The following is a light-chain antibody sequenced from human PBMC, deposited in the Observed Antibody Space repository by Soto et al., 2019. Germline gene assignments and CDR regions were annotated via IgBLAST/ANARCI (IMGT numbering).Light chain of an antibody. CDR2: EVS. V-gene: IGLV2-8*01. CDR1: SSDVGGYNY. Sequence: QSVLTQPPSASGSPGQSVTISCTGTSSDVGGYNYVSWYQQHPGKAPKLMIYEVSKRPSGVPDRFSGSKSGNTASLTVSALQAEDEADYYCRSYAGCNNFAFIATGRKVTV. CDR3: RSYAGCNNFAF. J-gene: IGLJ1*01.